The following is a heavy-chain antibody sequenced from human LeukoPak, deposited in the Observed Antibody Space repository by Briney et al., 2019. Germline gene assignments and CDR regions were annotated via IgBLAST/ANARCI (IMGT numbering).Heavy chain of an antibody. Sequence: SVKVSCKASGGTFSSYAISWVRQAPGQGLEWMGGIIPIFGTANYAQKFQGRVTITADESTSTAYMELSSLRSEDTAVYYCARDRGVTMVRGVIDSFDYWGQGTLVTVSS. J-gene: IGHJ4*02. V-gene: IGHV1-69*13. CDR1: GGTFSSYA. CDR2: IIPIFGTA. D-gene: IGHD3-10*01. CDR3: ARDRGVTMVRGVIDSFDY.